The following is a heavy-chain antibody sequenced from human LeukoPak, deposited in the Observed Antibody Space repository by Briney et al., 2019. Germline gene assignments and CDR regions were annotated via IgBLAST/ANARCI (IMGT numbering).Heavy chain of an antibody. V-gene: IGHV3-11*06. CDR1: GFTFSDYY. Sequence: GGSLRLSCAASGFTFSDYYMTWIRQAPGKGLEWLSYITSSSTYTNYADSVKGRFTISRDNAKNSLFLQMNSLRAEDTAVYYCARAAGTNYYYGMDVWGQGTTVTVSS. CDR2: ITSSSTYT. D-gene: IGHD6-13*01. J-gene: IGHJ6*02. CDR3: ARAAGTNYYYGMDV.